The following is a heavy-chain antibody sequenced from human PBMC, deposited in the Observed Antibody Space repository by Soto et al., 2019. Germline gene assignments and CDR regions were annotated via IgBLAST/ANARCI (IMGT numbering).Heavy chain of an antibody. D-gene: IGHD3-10*01. J-gene: IGHJ3*02. CDR2: IIPILGIA. CDR3: ARGGSGSHAFDI. CDR1: GGTFSSYT. V-gene: IGHV1-69*02. Sequence: SVKVSCKASGGTFSSYTISWVRQAPGQGLEWMGRIIPILGIANYAQKFQGRVTITADKSTSTAYMELSSLRSEDTAVYYCARGGSGSHAFDIWGQGTMVTVSS.